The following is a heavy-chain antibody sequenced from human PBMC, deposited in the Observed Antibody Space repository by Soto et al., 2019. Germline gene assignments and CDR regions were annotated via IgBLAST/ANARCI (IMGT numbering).Heavy chain of an antibody. D-gene: IGHD3-22*01. CDR1: GGTFGSFV. J-gene: IGHJ4*02. CDR3: AREPTVDTSGYFYYFDL. CDR2: ITPVFGTP. Sequence: QVQVVQSGAEVRRPGSSVKVSCKASGGTFGSFVINWVRQAPGQGLEWMGGITPVFGTPSYAGGFQGRVTITADDSTETVYMERRSLRVGDTAVYYCAREPTVDTSGYFYYFDLWGQGTLVSVST. V-gene: IGHV1-69*01.